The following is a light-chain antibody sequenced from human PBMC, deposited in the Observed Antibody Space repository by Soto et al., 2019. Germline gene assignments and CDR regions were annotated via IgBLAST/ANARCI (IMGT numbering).Light chain of an antibody. CDR1: QGISNY. J-gene: IGKJ5*01. CDR3: QKYTSALPIT. CDR2: AAS. V-gene: IGKV1-27*01. Sequence: DIQMTQSPSSLSASVGDRVTITCRASQGISNYLAWYQQKPGKVPKLLIYAASTLQSGVPSRFSGRGSGTDFTLTISSLQPEDVATYYCQKYTSALPITFGQGTRLEIK.